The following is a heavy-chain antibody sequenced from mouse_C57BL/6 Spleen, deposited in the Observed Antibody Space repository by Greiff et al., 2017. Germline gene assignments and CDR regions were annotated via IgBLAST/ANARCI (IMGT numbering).Heavy chain of an antibody. CDR3: ARKKDTTVVDAMDY. Sequence: VQLQQSGPGLVQPSQSLSITCTVSGFSLTSYGVHWVRQSPGKGLEWLGVIWSGGSTDYNAAFISRLSISKDNSKSQVFFKMNSLQADDTAIYYCARKKDTTVVDAMDYWGQGTSVTVSS. J-gene: IGHJ4*01. CDR2: IWSGGST. CDR1: GFSLTSYG. V-gene: IGHV2-2*01. D-gene: IGHD1-1*01.